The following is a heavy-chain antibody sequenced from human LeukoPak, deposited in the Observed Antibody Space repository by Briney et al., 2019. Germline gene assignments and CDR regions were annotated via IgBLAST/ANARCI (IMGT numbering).Heavy chain of an antibody. CDR2: ISGNGGST. CDR1: GFTFSSYA. V-gene: IGHV3-23*01. J-gene: IGHJ4*02. Sequence: HPGGSLRLSCAASGFTFSSYAMSWVRQAPGKGLEWVSAISGNGGSTYYADSVKGQFTISRDNSKNTLYLQMNSLRAEDTAVYYCAKGTYYHASGSYYWRDNFDYWGQGTLVTVSS. D-gene: IGHD3-10*01. CDR3: AKGTYYHASGSYYWRDNFDY.